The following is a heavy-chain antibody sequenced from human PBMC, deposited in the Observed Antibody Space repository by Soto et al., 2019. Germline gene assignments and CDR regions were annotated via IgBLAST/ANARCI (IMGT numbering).Heavy chain of an antibody. CDR2: ISSSSSTI. Sequence: GWSLRLSCAASGFTFSSYSMNWVRQAPGKGLEWVSYISSSSSTIYYADSVKGRFTISRDNAKNSLYLQMNSLRAEDTAVYYCARGGPGSSHAFDIWGQGTMVTVSS. CDR1: GFTFSSYS. V-gene: IGHV3-48*04. CDR3: ARGGPGSSHAFDI. J-gene: IGHJ3*02. D-gene: IGHD6-13*01.